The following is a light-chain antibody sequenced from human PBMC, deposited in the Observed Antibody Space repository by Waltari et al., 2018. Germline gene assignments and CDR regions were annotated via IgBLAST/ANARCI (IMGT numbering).Light chain of an antibody. Sequence: QSALTQPASVSGSPGQSITISCMGTSSDVGGYNFVSWYQHNPCKAPKLMIYDVTKPPSRVSNRFAGSKYGNTAYLTISGLQAEDEADYYCCSYVGGGTLVFGGGTNVTVL. CDR1: SSDVGGYNF. CDR3: CSYVGGGTLV. CDR2: DVT. J-gene: IGLJ2*01. V-gene: IGLV2-23*02.